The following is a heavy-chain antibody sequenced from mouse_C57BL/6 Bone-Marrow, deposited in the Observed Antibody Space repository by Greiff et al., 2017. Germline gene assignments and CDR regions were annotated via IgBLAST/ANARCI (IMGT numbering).Heavy chain of an antibody. CDR2: FYPGSGST. V-gene: IGHV1-62-2*01. J-gene: IGHJ3*01. CDR1: GYTFTEYT. D-gene: IGHD2-3*01. CDR3: AGDGCYDGYCVGFAY. Sequence: QVQLQQSGAELVKPGASVKLSCKASGYTFTEYTIHWVKQRSGQGLEWIGWFYPGSGSTKYNEKFKDKATLTVDKSSSTVYMELSRLTSEDSAVYFDAGDGCYDGYCVGFAYWGQGTLVTVSA.